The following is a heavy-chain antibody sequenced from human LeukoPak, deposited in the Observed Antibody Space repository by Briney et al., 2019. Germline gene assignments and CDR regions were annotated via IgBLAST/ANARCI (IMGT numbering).Heavy chain of an antibody. CDR2: ISGSGGST. V-gene: IGHV3-23*01. D-gene: IGHD4-23*01. CDR3: AKDQENGGNSPFFS. CDR1: GFTFSSYA. Sequence: GGSLRLSCAASGFTFSSYAMSWVRQAPGKGLEWASAISGSGGSTYYADSVKGRFTISRDNSKNTLYLQMNSLRAEDTAVYYCAKDQENGGNSPFFSWGQGTRVTVSS. J-gene: IGHJ5*02.